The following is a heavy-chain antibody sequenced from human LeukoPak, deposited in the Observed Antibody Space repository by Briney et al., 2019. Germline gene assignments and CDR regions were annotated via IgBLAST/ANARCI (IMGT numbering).Heavy chain of an antibody. V-gene: IGHV4-59*01. Sequence: PSETLSLTCVVYGGSFSGYYWSWIRQPPGKGLEWIGYIYYSESTSYNPSLKSRVTISVDTSKNQFSLKLSSVTAADTAVYYCARDGNWFDPWGQGTLVTVSS. CDR3: ARDGNWFDP. J-gene: IGHJ5*02. CDR1: GGSFSGYY. CDR2: IYYSEST.